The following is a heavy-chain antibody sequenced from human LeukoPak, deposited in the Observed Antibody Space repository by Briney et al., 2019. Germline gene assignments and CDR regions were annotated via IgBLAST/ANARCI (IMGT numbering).Heavy chain of an antibody. CDR1: GGSINKYF. Sequence: SETLSLTCAISGGSINKYFWNWIRQPPGKGLEWIGYVHYTYIAHSNYNPFLKGRVTIPIETSNYQFSLRLSSVTAADTAVYYCARGDGTAMPHHYFDYWGQGTLVTVSS. V-gene: IGHV4-59*01. J-gene: IGHJ4*02. CDR3: ARGDGTAMPHHYFDY. CDR2: VHYTYIAHS. D-gene: IGHD5-18*01.